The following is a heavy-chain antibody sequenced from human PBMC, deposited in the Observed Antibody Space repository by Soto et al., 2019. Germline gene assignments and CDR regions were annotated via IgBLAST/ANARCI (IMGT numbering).Heavy chain of an antibody. CDR1: GFTFSSYS. CDR3: AKDLPTYYDILTGPPSPDY. CDR2: ISSSSSYI. D-gene: IGHD3-9*01. V-gene: IGHV3-21*04. Sequence: GGSLRLSCAASGFTFSSYSMNWVRQAPGKGLEWVSSISSSSSYIYYADSVKGRFTISRDSSKNTLYLQMNSLRAEDTAVYYCAKDLPTYYDILTGPPSPDYWGQGTLVTAPQ. J-gene: IGHJ4*02.